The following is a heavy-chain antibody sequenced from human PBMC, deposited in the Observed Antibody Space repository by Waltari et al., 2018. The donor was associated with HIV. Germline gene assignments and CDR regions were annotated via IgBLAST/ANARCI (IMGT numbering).Heavy chain of an antibody. V-gene: IGHV3-21*01. D-gene: IGHD3-9*01. CDR3: ARGLLTGYTLFDH. Sequence: EVRLVESGGGLVKPGGSLRLSCAASGFTFSTYSMNWVRQAPGQGLEWLSSISSSSTYIYYADSVKCLFTISRDNAKNSLYLQMNSLRAEDTAVYYCARGLLTGYTLFDHWGQGTLVTVSS. CDR1: GFTFSTYS. J-gene: IGHJ5*02. CDR2: ISSSSTYI.